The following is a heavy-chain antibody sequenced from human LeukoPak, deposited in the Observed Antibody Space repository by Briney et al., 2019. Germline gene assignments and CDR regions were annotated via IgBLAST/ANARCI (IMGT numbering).Heavy chain of an antibody. CDR3: ARVSESNYGHYYYYYGMDV. CDR1: GGSFSGYY. V-gene: IGHV4-34*01. CDR2: INHSGST. D-gene: IGHD4-4*01. Sequence: SETLSLTCAVYGGSFSGYYWSWIRQPPGKGLEWIGGINHSGSTNYNPSLKSRVTISVDTSKNQFSLKLSSVTAADTAVYYCARVSESNYGHYYYYYGMDVWGQGTTVTVSS. J-gene: IGHJ6*02.